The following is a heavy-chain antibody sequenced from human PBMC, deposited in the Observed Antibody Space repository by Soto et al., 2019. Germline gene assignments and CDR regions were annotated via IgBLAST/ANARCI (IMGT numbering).Heavy chain of an antibody. J-gene: IGHJ6*02. V-gene: IGHV1-69*13. Sequence: SVKVSCKASGGTFSSYAISWVRQAPGQGLEWMGGIIPIFGTANYAQKFQGRVTITADESTSTAYMELSSLRSEDTAVYYCARDAVASNYYYGMDVWGQGTKVTVSS. CDR2: IIPIFGTA. CDR3: ARDAVASNYYYGMDV. CDR1: GGTFSSYA. D-gene: IGHD6-19*01.